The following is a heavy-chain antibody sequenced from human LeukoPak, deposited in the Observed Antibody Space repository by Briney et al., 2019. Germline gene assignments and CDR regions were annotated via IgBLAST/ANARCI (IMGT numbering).Heavy chain of an antibody. CDR1: GYTFTGYY. CDR3: ASLVNIAAAGDDAFDI. Sequence: GASVKVSCKASGYTFTGYYMHWVRQAPGQGLEWMGWINPNSGGTNYAQKFQGRVTMTRDTSISTAYMELSRLRSDDTVVYYCASLVNIAAAGDDAFDIWGQGTMVTVSS. CDR2: INPNSGGT. D-gene: IGHD6-13*01. J-gene: IGHJ3*02. V-gene: IGHV1-2*02.